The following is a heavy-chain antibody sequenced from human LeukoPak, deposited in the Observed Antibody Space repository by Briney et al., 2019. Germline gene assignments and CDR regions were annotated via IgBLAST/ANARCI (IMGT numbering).Heavy chain of an antibody. D-gene: IGHD3-10*01. CDR2: ISGSGGNT. V-gene: IGHV3-23*01. J-gene: IGHJ4*02. CDR1: GFTFSSYA. CDR3: AKDLGAGGGSVFQY. Sequence: GGSLRLSCAVSGFTFSSYAMSWVRQAPGKGLEWVSAISGSGGNTYYADSVKSRFTISRDNSKNTLYLQMNSLRAEDTAVYYCAKDLGAGGGSVFQYWGQGILVTVSS.